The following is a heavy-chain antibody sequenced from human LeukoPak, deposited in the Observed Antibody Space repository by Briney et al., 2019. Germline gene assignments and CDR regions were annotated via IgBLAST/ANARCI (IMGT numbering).Heavy chain of an antibody. CDR3: ATYGDYGKVPALFDY. CDR2: IYTSGST. V-gene: IGHV4-4*07. D-gene: IGHD4-17*01. Sequence: PSETLSLTCTVSGGSISSYYWSWIRQPAGKGLEWIGRIYTSGSTNYNPSLKSRVTMSVDTSKNQFSLKLSSVTAADTAVYYCATYGDYGKVPALFDYWGQGTLVTVSS. CDR1: GGSISSYY. J-gene: IGHJ4*02.